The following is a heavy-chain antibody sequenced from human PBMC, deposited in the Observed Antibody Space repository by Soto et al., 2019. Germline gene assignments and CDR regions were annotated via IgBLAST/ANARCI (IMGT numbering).Heavy chain of an antibody. D-gene: IGHD4-17*01. V-gene: IGHV1-3*01. CDR2: INAGNGNT. CDR1: GYTFTSYA. Sequence: GASVKVSCKASGYTFTSYAMHWVRQAPGQRLEWMGWINAGNGNTKYSQKFQGRVTITRDTSASTAYMELSSLRSEDTAVYYCARDPDFGYYYYMDVWGKGTTVTVSS. CDR3: ARDPDFGYYYYMDV. J-gene: IGHJ6*03.